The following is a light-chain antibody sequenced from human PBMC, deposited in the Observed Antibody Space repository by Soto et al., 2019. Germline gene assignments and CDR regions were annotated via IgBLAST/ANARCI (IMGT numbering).Light chain of an antibody. CDR1: QAIGSN. CDR2: AAS. Sequence: DIQMTQSPSSLSASVGARAPTTSGALQAIGSNLNWFQQKPGKAPTLLIYAASGLQSGVPSRFSGSGAGTDVTLTISSLQPEDFATYYCQQSYSTSYTFGQGTKLEIK. V-gene: IGKV1-39*01. J-gene: IGKJ2*01. CDR3: QQSYSTSYT.